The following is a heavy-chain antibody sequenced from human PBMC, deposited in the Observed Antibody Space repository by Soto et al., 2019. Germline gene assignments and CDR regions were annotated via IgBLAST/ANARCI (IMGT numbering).Heavy chain of an antibody. D-gene: IGHD3-3*01. CDR2: ISSSSSYI. CDR3: ARDRGYDFWRNKPYYMDL. CDR1: GFTFSSYS. V-gene: IGHV3-21*01. Sequence: EVQLVESGGGLVKPGGSLRLSCAASGFTFSSYSMNWFRQAPGKGLEWVSSISSSSSYIYYADSVKGLFTISRHNPKNSLYLQMNSLRAEDTAVHYCARDRGYDFWRNKPYYMDLWGKGNTVTVSS. J-gene: IGHJ6*03.